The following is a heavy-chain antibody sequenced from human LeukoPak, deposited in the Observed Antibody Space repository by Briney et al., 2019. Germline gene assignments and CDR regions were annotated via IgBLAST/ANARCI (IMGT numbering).Heavy chain of an antibody. V-gene: IGHV3-30-3*01. D-gene: IGHD3-22*01. J-gene: IGHJ4*02. Sequence: PGGSLRLSCAASGFTSSSYAMHWVRQAPGKGLEWVAVISYDGSNKYYADSVKGRFTISRDNSKNTLYLQMNSLRAEDTAVYYCARDGGYDSSGFQEIPFDYWGQGTLVTVSS. CDR3: ARDGGYDSSGFQEIPFDY. CDR2: ISYDGSNK. CDR1: GFTSSSYA.